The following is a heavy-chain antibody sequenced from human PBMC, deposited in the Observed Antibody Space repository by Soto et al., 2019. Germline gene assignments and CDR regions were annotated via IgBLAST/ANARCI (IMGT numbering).Heavy chain of an antibody. V-gene: IGHV1-18*01. CDR3: ARAIGLDYYYYYGMDV. J-gene: IGHJ6*02. CDR2: ISAYNGNT. D-gene: IGHD6-19*01. CDR1: GYTFTRYG. Sequence: ASVKVSCKASGYTFTRYGISWVRQAPGQGLEWMGWISAYNGNTNYAQKLQGRVTMTTDTSTSTAYMELRSLRSDDTAVYYCARAIGLDYYYYYGMDVWGQGTTVTVSS.